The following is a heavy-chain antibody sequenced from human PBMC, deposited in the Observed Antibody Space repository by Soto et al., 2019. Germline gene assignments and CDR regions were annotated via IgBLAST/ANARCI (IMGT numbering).Heavy chain of an antibody. CDR1: GGTFSSYA. J-gene: IGHJ6*02. CDR2: IIPIFGTA. CDR3: ARAGDYPRVYYYYGMDV. Sequence: QVQLVQSGAEVQKPGSSVKVSCKASGGTFSSYAISWVRQAPGQGLEWMGGIIPIFGTANYAQKFQGRVTITADKSTSTAYMELSSLRSEDTAVYYCARAGDYPRVYYYYGMDVWGQGTTVTVSS. D-gene: IGHD4-17*01. V-gene: IGHV1-69*06.